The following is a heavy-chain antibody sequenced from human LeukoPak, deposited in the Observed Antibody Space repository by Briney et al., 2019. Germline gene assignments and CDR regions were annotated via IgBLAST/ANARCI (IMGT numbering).Heavy chain of an antibody. CDR1: GFTFSSYE. Sequence: GGSLRLSCAASGFTFSSYEMNWVRQAPGKGLEWVSYITSSGSTIHYADSVKGRFTISRDNAKNSLYLQMNSLRAEDTAVYYCARVTFNYFDYWGQGTLVTVSS. J-gene: IGHJ4*02. CDR3: ARVTFNYFDY. D-gene: IGHD1-14*01. CDR2: ITSSGSTI. V-gene: IGHV3-48*03.